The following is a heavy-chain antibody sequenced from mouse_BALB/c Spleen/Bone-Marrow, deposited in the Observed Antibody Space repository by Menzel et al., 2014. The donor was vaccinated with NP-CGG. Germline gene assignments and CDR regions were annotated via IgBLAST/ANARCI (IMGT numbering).Heavy chain of an antibody. CDR1: GYTSTDYY. V-gene: IGHV1-26*01. CDR3: AMGVRLYWYFGV. CDR2: INPNNGDT. J-gene: IGHJ1*01. Sequence: EVQLQQSGPELVKPGASVKMSCKASGYTSTDYYMKWVKESHEKSLEWIGDINPNNGDTFYYQKFKGKATLTVHRSSSTAYIQLDSLTSEDSAVYYCAMGVRLYWYFGVWGAGTTVTVSS.